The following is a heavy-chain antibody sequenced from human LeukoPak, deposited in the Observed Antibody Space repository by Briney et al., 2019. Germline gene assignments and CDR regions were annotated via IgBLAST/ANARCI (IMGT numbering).Heavy chain of an antibody. V-gene: IGHV4-59*01. CDR2: IYYSGST. J-gene: IGHJ4*02. Sequence: SETLSLTCTVSGGSISNYYWSWIRQPPGKGLEWIGYIYYSGSTNYNPSLKSRVTISVDTSKNQFSLKLSSVTAADTAVYYCARATSSYYYDSSGYYQDWGQGTLVTVSS. CDR3: ARATSSYYYDSSGYYQD. D-gene: IGHD3-22*01. CDR1: GGSISNYY.